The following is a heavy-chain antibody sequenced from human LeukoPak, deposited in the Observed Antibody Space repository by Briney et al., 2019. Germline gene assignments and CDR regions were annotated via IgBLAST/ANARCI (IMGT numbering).Heavy chain of an antibody. V-gene: IGHV3-7*01. CDR2: IKQDGSEK. J-gene: IGHJ5*02. CDR3: ARDLGQYYDTSDNWFDP. D-gene: IGHD3-22*01. Sequence: LPGGSLRLSCAASGFTFSNYWMNWVRQAPGKGLEWVANIKQDGSEKYYVDSVKGRFTISRDNAKKSLYLQMHSLRAEDTAVYYCARDLGQYYDTSDNWFDPWGQGTLVTVSS. CDR1: GFTFSNYW.